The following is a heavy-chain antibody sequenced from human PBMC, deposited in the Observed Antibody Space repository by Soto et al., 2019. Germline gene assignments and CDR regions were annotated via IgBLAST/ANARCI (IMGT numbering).Heavy chain of an antibody. CDR2: IDPSDSYT. Sequence: GASLTISCTGSGYSFTSYCISWVCQMPGKGQERMGRIDPSDSYTNYSPSFQGHVTISADKSISTAYLQGSSLKASDTAMYDCARSETGDSYGSDGFDVWGQGTMLTIS. CDR1: GYSFTSYC. D-gene: IGHD2-21*02. V-gene: IGHV5-10-1*01. J-gene: IGHJ3*01. CDR3: ARSETGDSYGSDGFDV.